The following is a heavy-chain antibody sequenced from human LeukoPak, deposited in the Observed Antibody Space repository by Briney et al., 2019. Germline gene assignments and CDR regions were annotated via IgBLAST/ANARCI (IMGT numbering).Heavy chain of an antibody. V-gene: IGHV3-11*06. CDR2: ISSSGTYT. CDR3: VLSDSSGVEYFQH. D-gene: IGHD3-22*01. CDR1: GFTFSDYY. J-gene: IGHJ1*01. Sequence: GGSLRLSCAASGFTFSDYYMHWIRQAPGKGLEWVSYISSSGTYTDYVDSVRGRFTISRDNVKNSVYLQMNTLRAEDTAAYYCVLSDSSGVEYFQHWGQGTLVTVSS.